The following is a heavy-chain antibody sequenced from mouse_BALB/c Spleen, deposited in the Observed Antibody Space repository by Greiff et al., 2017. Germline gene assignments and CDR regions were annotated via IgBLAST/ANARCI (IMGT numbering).Heavy chain of an antibody. Sequence: LQESGPELVKPGASVKMSCKASGYTFTDYVISWVKQRTGQGLEWIGEIYPGSGSTYYNEKFKGKATLTADKSSNTAYMQLSSLTSEDSAVYFCARGSRYDGYAMDYWGQGTSVTVSS. CDR2: IYPGSGST. CDR3: ARGSRYDGYAMDY. J-gene: IGHJ4*01. V-gene: IGHV1-77*01. CDR1: GYTFTDYV. D-gene: IGHD2-14*01.